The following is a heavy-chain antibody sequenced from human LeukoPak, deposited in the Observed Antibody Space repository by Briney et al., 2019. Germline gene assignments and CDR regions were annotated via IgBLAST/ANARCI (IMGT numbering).Heavy chain of an antibody. D-gene: IGHD2-21*02. CDR2: ISAYNGNT. V-gene: IGHV1-18*01. CDR3: ARVRLRVTRFDALDI. J-gene: IGHJ3*02. Sequence: ASVKVSCKASGYTFTSYGISWVRQAPGQGVEWMGWISAYNGNTNYAQKLQGRVTMTTDTSTSTAYMELRSLRSDDTAVYYCARVRLRVTRFDALDIWGQGTMVTVSS. CDR1: GYTFTSYG.